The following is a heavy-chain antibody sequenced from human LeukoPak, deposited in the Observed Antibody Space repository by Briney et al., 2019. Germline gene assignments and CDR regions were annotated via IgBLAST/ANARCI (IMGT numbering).Heavy chain of an antibody. D-gene: IGHD6-19*01. CDR3: ARPFSHSSGWYYDY. CDR1: GFTFSSYW. Sequence: PGGSLRLSCEASGFTFSSYWMNWVRQAPGKGLEWVANIKQDGSEQYYVDSVKGRFTISRDNAKNLLYLQMNSLRAEDTAVYYCARPFSHSSGWYYDYWGQGTLVIVSS. J-gene: IGHJ4*02. V-gene: IGHV3-7*01. CDR2: IKQDGSEQ.